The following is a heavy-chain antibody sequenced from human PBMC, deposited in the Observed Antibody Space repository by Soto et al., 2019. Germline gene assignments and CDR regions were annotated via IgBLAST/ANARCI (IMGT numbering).Heavy chain of an antibody. J-gene: IGHJ4*02. Sequence: PSETLSLTCTVSGGSISYDYWSWIRQPPGKGLEWIGHISHSGSTNYNPSLKSRVTISVDTSKRQFSLKLSSVTAADTAVYYCARGRRNSSSAAVDYWGQGTLVTVSS. D-gene: IGHD6-6*01. CDR1: GGSISYDY. CDR3: ARGRRNSSSAAVDY. CDR2: ISHSGST. V-gene: IGHV4-59*12.